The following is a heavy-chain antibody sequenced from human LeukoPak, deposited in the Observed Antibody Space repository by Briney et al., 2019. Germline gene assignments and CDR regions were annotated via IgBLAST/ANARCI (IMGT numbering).Heavy chain of an antibody. V-gene: IGHV4-39*01. CDR1: GDSISRCTYY. D-gene: IGHD1-26*01. CDR2: FYKSGST. J-gene: IGHJ4*02. Sequence: SETLSLTCTVSGDSISRCTYYWAWIRQPPGKGLEWIGSFYKSGSTYYNPSLKSRVTISVDTSKNQFSLKLTSVTAADTAVYYCARHRGQWELLDYWGQGTLVTVSA. CDR3: ARHRGQWELLDY.